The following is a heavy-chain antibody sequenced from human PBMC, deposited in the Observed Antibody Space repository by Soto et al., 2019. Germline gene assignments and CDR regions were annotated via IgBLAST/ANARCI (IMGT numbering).Heavy chain of an antibody. D-gene: IGHD3-3*01. V-gene: IGHV1-69*12. CDR1: GGTFGNSA. J-gene: IGHJ5*02. CDR2: IVPMFGTA. Sequence: QVQLVQSGAEVKKPGSSVNVSCKTSGGTFGNSAVTWVRQAPGQGLEWLGGIVPMFGTANYAQKFQGRVTITADESTISAYMELNSLTTDDTAVYYCARDGDPQSAFWSGPLGGGRFDPWAQGTLVTVSS. CDR3: ARDGDPQSAFWSGPLGGGRFDP.